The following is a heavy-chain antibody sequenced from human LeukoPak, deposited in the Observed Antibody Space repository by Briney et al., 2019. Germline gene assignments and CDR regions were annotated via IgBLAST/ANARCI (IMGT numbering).Heavy chain of an antibody. CDR1: GFSFSTYR. J-gene: IGHJ4*02. V-gene: IGHV3-7*03. CDR3: ARGQYTDGLSY. CDR2: IKPDGSEK. D-gene: IGHD5-24*01. Sequence: LSGGSLRLSCAASGFSFSTYRMTWVRQAPGKGLEWVAIIKPDGSEKYYVDSVKGRFTISRDNAENSLFLQMNGLRPEDTAVFYCARGQYTDGLSYWGQGTLVTVSS.